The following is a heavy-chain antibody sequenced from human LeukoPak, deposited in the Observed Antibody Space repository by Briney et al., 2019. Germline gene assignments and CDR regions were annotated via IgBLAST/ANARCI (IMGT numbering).Heavy chain of an antibody. CDR3: AKFTEIAAVDY. J-gene: IGHJ4*02. D-gene: IGHD6-13*01. CDR2: IWYDGSNK. CDR1: GFTFSSYG. V-gene: IGHV3-33*06. Sequence: PGRSLRLSCAASGFTFSSYGMHWVRQAPGKGLEWVAVIWYDGSNKYYADSVKGRFTISRYNSKNTLYLQMNSLRAEDTAVYYCAKFTEIAAVDYWGQGTLVTVSS.